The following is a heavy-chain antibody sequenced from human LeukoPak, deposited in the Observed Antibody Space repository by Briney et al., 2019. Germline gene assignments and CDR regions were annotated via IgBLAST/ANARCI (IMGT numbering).Heavy chain of an antibody. CDR3: ARGGSYYGSGSYYNVDY. Sequence: PGGSLRLSCAASGFTFDDYGMSWVRQAPGKGLEWVSGINWNGGSTGYADSVKGRFTISRDNAKNSLYLQMNSLRAEDTALYYCARGGSYYGSGSYYNVDYWGQGTLVTVSS. D-gene: IGHD3-10*01. V-gene: IGHV3-20*04. J-gene: IGHJ4*02. CDR1: GFTFDDYG. CDR2: INWNGGST.